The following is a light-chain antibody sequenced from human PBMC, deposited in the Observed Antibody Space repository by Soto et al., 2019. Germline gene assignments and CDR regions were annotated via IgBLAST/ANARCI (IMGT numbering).Light chain of an antibody. J-gene: IGKJ4*01. CDR1: QGICHY. CDR2: AAS. CDR3: QKYNSAPLT. Sequence: QKTQVPSFLAASVRERSNINFPASQGICHYLGRYQQKPGKVPKLLIYAASTLQSGVPSRFSGSGSGTDFTLTISSLQPEDVATYYCQKYNSAPLTFGGGTKVEIK. V-gene: IGKV1-27*01.